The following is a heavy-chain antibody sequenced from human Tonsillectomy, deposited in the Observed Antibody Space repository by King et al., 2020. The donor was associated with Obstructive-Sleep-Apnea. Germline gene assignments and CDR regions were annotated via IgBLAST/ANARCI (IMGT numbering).Heavy chain of an antibody. CDR2: IRSKANSYAT. D-gene: IGHD2-15*01. V-gene: IGHV3-73*01. CDR3: VKPSCSGSSGYTDY. Sequence: VQLVESGGGLVQPGGSLKLSCAASGFSFSDSAMHWVRQASGKGLEWVGRIRSKANSYATAYAASVKGRFTISRDDSKNTAYLQMNSLETDDTAVYYCVKPSCSGSSGYTDYWGQGTLVTVSS. J-gene: IGHJ4*02. CDR1: GFSFSDSA.